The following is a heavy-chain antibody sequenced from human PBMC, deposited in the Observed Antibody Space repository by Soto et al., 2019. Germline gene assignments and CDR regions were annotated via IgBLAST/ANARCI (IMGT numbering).Heavy chain of an antibody. J-gene: IGHJ4*02. CDR3: AISKARGGRTTLIC. CDR1: GFTFDDNA. D-gene: IGHD3-16*01. Sequence: PGGSLRLSCAVSGFTFDDNAMHWVRQAPEKGLEWVSGINWKSDIGYADSVKGRFTISRDNAENSLYLQMNSLRAEDTALYYCAISKARGGRTTLICWGQGTQVTVSS. V-gene: IGHV3-9*01. CDR2: INWKSDI.